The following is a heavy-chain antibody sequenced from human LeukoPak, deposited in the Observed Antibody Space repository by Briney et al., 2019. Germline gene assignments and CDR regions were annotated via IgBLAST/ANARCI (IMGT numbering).Heavy chain of an antibody. CDR1: GGSFSGYY. D-gene: IGHD2-21*01. CDR2: INHGGST. V-gene: IGHV4-34*01. J-gene: IGHJ4*02. CDR3: ARGGAQQQVIDY. Sequence: PSETLSLTCAVYGGSFSGYYWSWIRHPPGKWLEWLGEINHGGSTNCNPPLKSRVTISVDTSKNQFSLKLRSVNAAETAVYSCARGGAQQQVIDYWGQGAQVTVSS.